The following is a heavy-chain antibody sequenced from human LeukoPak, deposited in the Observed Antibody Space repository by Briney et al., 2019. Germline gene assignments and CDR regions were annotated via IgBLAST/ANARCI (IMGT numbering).Heavy chain of an antibody. CDR1: GGSISSYY. V-gene: IGHV4-59*08. CDR2: IYYSGST. Sequence: SETLSLTCTVSGGSISSYYWSWIRQPPGKGLEWIGYIYYSGSTNYNPSLKSRVTISVDTSKNQFSLKLSSVTAADTAVYYCARRPMGFGGPFDYWGQGTLVTVSS. D-gene: IGHD3-10*01. CDR3: ARRPMGFGGPFDY. J-gene: IGHJ4*02.